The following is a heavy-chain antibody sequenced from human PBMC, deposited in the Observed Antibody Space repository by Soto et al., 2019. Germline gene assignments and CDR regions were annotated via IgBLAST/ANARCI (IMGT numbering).Heavy chain of an antibody. V-gene: IGHV4-34*01. Sequence: QVQLQQWGAGLLKPSETLSLTCAVYGGSFSGYYWSWIRQPPGKGLEWIGEINHSGSTNYNPSLKSRVTRSVDTSKNQFSLKLSSVTAADTAVYYCAREKATTMVRGVINWFDPWGQGTLVTVSS. D-gene: IGHD3-10*01. CDR3: AREKATTMVRGVINWFDP. CDR2: INHSGST. J-gene: IGHJ5*02. CDR1: GGSFSGYY.